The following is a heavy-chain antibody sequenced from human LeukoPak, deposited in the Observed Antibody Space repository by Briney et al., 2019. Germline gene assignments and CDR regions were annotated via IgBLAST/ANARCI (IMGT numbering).Heavy chain of an antibody. CDR1: GFTFSSYA. Sequence: PGGSLRLSCAASGFTFSSYAMHWVRQATGKGLEYVSAISSNGGSTYYANSVKGRFTISRDNSKNTLYLQMGSLRAEDMAVYYCARGPKYHWNSPVDYWGQGTLVTVSS. CDR2: ISSNGGST. D-gene: IGHD1-7*01. CDR3: ARGPKYHWNSPVDY. J-gene: IGHJ4*02. V-gene: IGHV3-64*01.